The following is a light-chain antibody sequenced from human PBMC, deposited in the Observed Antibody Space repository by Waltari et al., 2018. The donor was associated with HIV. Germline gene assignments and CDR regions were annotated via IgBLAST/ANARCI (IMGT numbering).Light chain of an antibody. CDR3: QQTYTTPPT. CDR1: QNIRSY. V-gene: IGKV1-39*01. CDR2: AAS. Sequence: DIQMTQSPSSLSASVGDRVTIPCRASQNIRSYLNWYQQKPGKGPNLLIYAASSLQSGAPSRFSGSVSGTNFTLTISSLQPEDFATYYCQQTYTTPPTFGGGSRVEIK. J-gene: IGKJ4*01.